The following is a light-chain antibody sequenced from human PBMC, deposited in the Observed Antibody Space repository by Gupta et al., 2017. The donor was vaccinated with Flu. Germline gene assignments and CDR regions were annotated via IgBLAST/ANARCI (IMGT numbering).Light chain of an antibody. V-gene: IGKV3-15*01. J-gene: IGKJ2*03. Sequence: EIVMTQYPATRSVSPGERATLSCSASHSVSSNLAWYQQKPGQAPRPLIYGASTRATGIPARFSGSGSGTEFTLTISSLQSEDFAVYYCQQYNNWPPLYSFGQGTKLEIK. CDR1: HSVSSN. CDR3: QQYNNWPPLYS. CDR2: GAS.